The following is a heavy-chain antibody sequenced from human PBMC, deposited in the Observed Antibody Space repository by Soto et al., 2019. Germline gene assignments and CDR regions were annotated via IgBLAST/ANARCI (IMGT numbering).Heavy chain of an antibody. CDR2: ISGSGGST. D-gene: IGHD2-2*01. Sequence: GGSLRLSCAASGFTFSSYAMSWVRQAPGEGLEWVSAISGSGGSTYYADSVKGRFTISRDNSKNTLYLQMNSLRAEDTAVYYCAKVKIVVVPAAPDYWGQGTLVTVSS. CDR1: GFTFSSYA. J-gene: IGHJ4*02. V-gene: IGHV3-23*01. CDR3: AKVKIVVVPAAPDY.